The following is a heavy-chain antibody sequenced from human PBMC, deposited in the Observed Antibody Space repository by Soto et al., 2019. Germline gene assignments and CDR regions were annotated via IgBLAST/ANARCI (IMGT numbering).Heavy chain of an antibody. J-gene: IGHJ4*02. CDR1: GYTFTSYA. D-gene: IGHD3-9*01. CDR3: ARGTNALRYFDW. Sequence: ASVKVSCKASGYTFTSYAMHWVRQAPGQRLEWMGIINPSGGSTSYEQKFQGRVTMTRDTSTSTVYMELSSLRSEDSALYYCARGTNALRYFDWWGQGTLVTVSS. V-gene: IGHV1-46*01. CDR2: INPSGGST.